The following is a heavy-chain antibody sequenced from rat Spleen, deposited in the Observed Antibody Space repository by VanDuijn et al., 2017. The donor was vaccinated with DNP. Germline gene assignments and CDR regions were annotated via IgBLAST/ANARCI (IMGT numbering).Heavy chain of an antibody. J-gene: IGHJ2*01. CDR3: ARHNSGSYYFDF. D-gene: IGHD1-3*01. V-gene: IGHV5S13*01. CDR2: ISTGGGNT. CDR1: GFTFSNYG. Sequence: EVQLVESGGGLVQPGRSLKLSCAASGFTFSNYGMAWVRQAPTKGLEWVASISTGGGNTYYRDSVKGRFNVSRNNAKSTLYLQMDSPRSEDTATYYCARHNSGSYYFDFWGQGVMVTVSS.